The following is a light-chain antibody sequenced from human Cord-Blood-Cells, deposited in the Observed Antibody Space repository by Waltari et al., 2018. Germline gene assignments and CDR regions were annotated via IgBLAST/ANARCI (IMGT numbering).Light chain of an antibody. Sequence: EIVLTQSPATLSLSPGERATLSCRASQSVSSYLAWYQQKPGQAPRLLIYGASNRATGIPARFSGSGAGTDFTLTISSLEPEDCAVYYCQQRSNWIFTFGPGTKVDIK. J-gene: IGKJ3*01. CDR2: GAS. V-gene: IGKV3-11*01. CDR1: QSVSSY. CDR3: QQRSNWIFT.